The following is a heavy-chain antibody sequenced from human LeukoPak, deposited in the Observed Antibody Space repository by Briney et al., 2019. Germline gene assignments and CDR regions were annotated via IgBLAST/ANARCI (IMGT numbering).Heavy chain of an antibody. CDR1: GYTFTSYD. J-gene: IGHJ6*02. Sequence: ASVKVSCKASGYTFTSYDINWVRQATGQGLEWMGWMNPNSGNTGYEQKFQGRVTMTRNTSISTAYMELSSLRSEDTAVYYCARVTGHYGSGRSYYYYGMDVWGQGTTVTVSS. D-gene: IGHD3-10*01. CDR3: ARVTGHYGSGRSYYYYGMDV. CDR2: MNPNSGNT. V-gene: IGHV1-8*01.